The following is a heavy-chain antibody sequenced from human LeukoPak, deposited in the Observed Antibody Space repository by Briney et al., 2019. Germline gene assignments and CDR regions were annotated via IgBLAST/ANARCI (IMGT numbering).Heavy chain of an antibody. D-gene: IGHD1-26*01. Sequence: GASVKVSCKASGYTFTSYGISWVRQAPGQGLEWMGLIAAYYGNTNFAQKLQGRVTMTTDTSTSTAYMELRSLTSDDTDVYYCARDERGVGAFDYWGQGTLVTVSS. CDR1: GYTFTSYG. CDR3: ARDERGVGAFDY. CDR2: IAAYYGNT. V-gene: IGHV1-18*01. J-gene: IGHJ4*02.